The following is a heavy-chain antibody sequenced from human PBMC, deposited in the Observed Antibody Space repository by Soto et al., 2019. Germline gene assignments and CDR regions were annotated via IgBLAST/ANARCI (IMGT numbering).Heavy chain of an antibody. V-gene: IGHV4-31*03. J-gene: IGHJ5*02. Sequence: SETLSLTCTVSGGSISSGGYYWSWIRQHPGKGLEWIGYIHYSGSTYYNPSLKSRVTISVDTSKNQFSLKLSSVTAADTAVYYCARDRGTMVRGVIITEYNWFDPWGQGTLVTVSS. CDR2: IHYSGST. D-gene: IGHD3-10*01. CDR3: ARDRGTMVRGVIITEYNWFDP. CDR1: GGSISSGGYY.